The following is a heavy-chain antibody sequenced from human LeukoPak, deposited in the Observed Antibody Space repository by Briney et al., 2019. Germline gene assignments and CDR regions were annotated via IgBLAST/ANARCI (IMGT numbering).Heavy chain of an antibody. D-gene: IGHD4-23*01. Sequence: GGSLRLTCAASGFTFSSYGMHWVRQAPGKGLEWVAVISYDGSNKYYADSVKGRFTISRDNSKNTLYLQMNSLRAEDTAVYYCAKVPYGGKDYYYYGMDVWGQGTTVTVSS. V-gene: IGHV3-30*18. CDR2: ISYDGSNK. CDR3: AKVPYGGKDYYYYGMDV. J-gene: IGHJ6*02. CDR1: GFTFSSYG.